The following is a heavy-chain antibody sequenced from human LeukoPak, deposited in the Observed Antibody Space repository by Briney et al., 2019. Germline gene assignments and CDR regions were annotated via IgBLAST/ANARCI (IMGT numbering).Heavy chain of an antibody. CDR1: GFTFSRYA. V-gene: IGHV3-23*01. D-gene: IGHD3-10*01. Sequence: GGSLRLSCAASGFTFSRYAMSWDRHAPGKGLEWVSDISGSGGSTYYADSVKGRFTLSRDNSKNTMYLTMSSLRAEDTAVYNCAKGFGELLLYYFDYWGQGTLVTVSS. CDR3: AKGFGELLLYYFDY. CDR2: ISGSGGST. J-gene: IGHJ4*02.